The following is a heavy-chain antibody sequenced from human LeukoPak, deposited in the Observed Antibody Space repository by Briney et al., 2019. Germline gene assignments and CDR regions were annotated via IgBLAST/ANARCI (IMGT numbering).Heavy chain of an antibody. CDR1: GGPLSSYH. Sequence: SETLSLTCGVSGGPLSSYHWSWIRQPPGAGPEWIGYIYYTGSTNYNPSLKSRVTISLDSSTNQFSLDLNSLTTEDPAVYYCVRHYYDSGTAKGYFQLGGRDTLVSVSS. V-gene: IGHV4-59*01. CDR2: IYYTGST. CDR3: VRHYYDSGTAKGYFQL. J-gene: IGHJ1*01. D-gene: IGHD3-10*01.